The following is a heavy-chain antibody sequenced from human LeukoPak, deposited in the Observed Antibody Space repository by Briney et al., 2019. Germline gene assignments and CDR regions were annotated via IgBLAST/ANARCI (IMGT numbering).Heavy chain of an antibody. D-gene: IGHD3-9*01. J-gene: IGHJ6*02. CDR3: ARARYFDWTTSYGMDV. CDR1: GYTFTSYD. CDR2: MNPNSGNT. Sequence: ASVKVSCKASGYTFTSYDINWVRQATGQGLEWMGWMNPNSGNTGYAQKFQGRVTMTRNISISTAYMELSSLRSEDTAVYYCARARYFDWTTSYGMDVWGQGTTVTVSS. V-gene: IGHV1-8*01.